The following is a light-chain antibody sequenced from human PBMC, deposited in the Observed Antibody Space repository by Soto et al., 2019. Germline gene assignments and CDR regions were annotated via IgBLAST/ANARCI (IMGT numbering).Light chain of an antibody. CDR2: DSS. V-gene: IGKV3-11*01. CDR3: QQLSNWPPYT. J-gene: IGKJ2*01. CDR1: QSVSSY. Sequence: IVLTQSPATLSLSPGERATLSCRASQSVSSYLAWYQQKPGQAPRLLIYDSSNRATGIPARFSGSGSGTDFTLTISSLEPEDFAVYYCQQLSNWPPYTFGQGTKLEIK.